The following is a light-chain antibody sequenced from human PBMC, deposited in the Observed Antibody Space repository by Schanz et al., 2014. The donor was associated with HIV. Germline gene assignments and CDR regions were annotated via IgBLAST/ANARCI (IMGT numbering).Light chain of an antibody. V-gene: IGLV1-51*01. CDR3: GAWDSSLSGGL. J-gene: IGLJ2*01. CDR1: TSNIGDNY. CDR2: DNG. Sequence: QSGLTQPPSVSAAPGQKVTISCSGSTSNIGDNYVSWYQQFPGTAPKLLIYDNGRRASGIPDRFSASKSGTSASLDVTGLQTGDEADYYCGAWDSSLSGGLFGGGTKVTVL.